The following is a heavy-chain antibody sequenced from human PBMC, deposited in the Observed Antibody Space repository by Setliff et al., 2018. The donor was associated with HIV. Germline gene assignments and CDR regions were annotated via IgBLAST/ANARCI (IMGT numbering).Heavy chain of an antibody. J-gene: IGHJ4*02. CDR1: GGSISSHY. V-gene: IGHV4-34*01. CDR3: ARGRTYCAWLIYGDY. Sequence: SVTLSLTCTVSGGSISSHYWSWIRQPPGKGLEWIGEINHSGSTNYNPSLKSRVAISVDASKNQFSLKLSSVTAADTAVYYCARGRTYCAWLIYGDYWGQGTLVTVSS. CDR2: INHSGST. D-gene: IGHD3-9*01.